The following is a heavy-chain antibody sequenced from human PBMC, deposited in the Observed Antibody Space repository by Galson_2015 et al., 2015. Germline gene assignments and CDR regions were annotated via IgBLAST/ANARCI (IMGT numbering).Heavy chain of an antibody. J-gene: IGHJ4*02. D-gene: IGHD6-13*01. Sequence: SLRLSCAVSGFTFSDYWMDWVRQAPGKGLEWVANINTDGSVKNFVDSVKGRFTISRDNSKSTLFLHMSSLRAEDTAVYYCVKGGILAAGFEYWGQGTLVTVSS. CDR3: VKGGILAAGFEY. V-gene: IGHV3-7*03. CDR1: GFTFSDYW. CDR2: INTDGSVK.